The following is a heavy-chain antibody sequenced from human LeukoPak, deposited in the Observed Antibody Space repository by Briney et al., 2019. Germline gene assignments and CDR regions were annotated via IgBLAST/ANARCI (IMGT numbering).Heavy chain of an antibody. CDR3: AKDPHFDYGSGSPDY. J-gene: IGHJ4*02. V-gene: IGHV3-30*18. D-gene: IGHD3-10*01. CDR1: GFTFSSYG. CDR2: ISYDGSNK. Sequence: GGSLRLSCAASGFTFSSYGMHWVRQAPGKGLEWVAVISYDGSNKYYADSVKGRFTISRDNSKNTLYLQMNSLRAEDTAVYYCAKDPHFDYGSGSPDYWGQGTLVTVSS.